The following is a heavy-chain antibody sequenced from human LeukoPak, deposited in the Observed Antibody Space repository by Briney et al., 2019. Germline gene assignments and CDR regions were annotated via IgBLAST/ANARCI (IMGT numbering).Heavy chain of an antibody. J-gene: IGHJ6*03. CDR2: IKSKTDGGTT. V-gene: IGHV3-15*01. D-gene: IGHD3-22*01. Sequence: GGSLRLSCAASGFTFSHAWMSWVRQAPGKGLEWVGRIKSKTDGGTTDYAAPVKGRFAISRDNSKNTLYLQMNSLKTEDTAVYYCTTLRVNYYDSSGSYLGPYYYYYMDVWGKGTTVTVSS. CDR3: TTLRVNYYDSSGSYLGPYYYYYMDV. CDR1: GFTFSHAW.